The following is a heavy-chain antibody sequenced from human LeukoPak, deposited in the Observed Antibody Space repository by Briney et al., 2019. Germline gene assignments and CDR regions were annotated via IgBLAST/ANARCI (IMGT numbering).Heavy chain of an antibody. CDR3: ARGSGGVGASLPY. Sequence: GGSLRLSCAASGFTFSSYSMNWVRQAPGKGLEWVSYISSTNTIYYADSVKGRLTISRDNAKNSLYLQMNSLRAEDTAMYYCARGSGGVGASLPYWGQGALVTVSS. V-gene: IGHV3-48*01. CDR1: GFTFSSYS. J-gene: IGHJ4*02. D-gene: IGHD1-26*01. CDR2: ISSTNTI.